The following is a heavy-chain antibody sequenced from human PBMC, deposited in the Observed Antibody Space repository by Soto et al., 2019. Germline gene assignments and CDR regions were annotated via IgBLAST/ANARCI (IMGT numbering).Heavy chain of an antibody. Sequence: GGSLRLSCAASGFTFSSYAMSWVRQAPGKGLEWVSAISGSGGSTYYADSVKGRFTISRDNSKNTLYLQMNSLRAEDTAVYYWAKDLIPTRGVATTYYFDYWGQGTLVTVSS. V-gene: IGHV3-23*01. CDR1: GFTFSSYA. CDR2: ISGSGGST. CDR3: AKDLIPTRGVATTYYFDY. J-gene: IGHJ4*02. D-gene: IGHD5-12*01.